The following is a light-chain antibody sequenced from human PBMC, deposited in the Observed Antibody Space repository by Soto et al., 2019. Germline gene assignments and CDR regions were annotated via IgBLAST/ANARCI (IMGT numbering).Light chain of an antibody. V-gene: IGKV1-33*01. CDR3: QHYYNFPLT. CDR2: DVS. J-gene: IGKJ4*01. Sequence: DIQMTQTPASLSSSARDSFTITCETSQGINNDLNWDQQMPGQAPKLLIYDVSHLETGVPFRFRGSGSGQFFTLTITILQPEDFATYYCQHYYNFPLTFGGGSKV. CDR1: QGINND.